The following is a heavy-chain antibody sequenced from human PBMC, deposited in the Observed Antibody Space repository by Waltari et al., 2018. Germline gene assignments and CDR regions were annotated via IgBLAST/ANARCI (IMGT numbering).Heavy chain of an antibody. D-gene: IGHD6-19*01. CDR1: GYSFTSYW. Sequence: EVQLVQSGAEVKKPGESLKISCKGSGYSFTSYWLGWVRQMPGKGLEWMGIIYPGDSDDSYRADFQGQVTISADKPISTAYRQWSRLKAADTAMYYCGRQRQWLPADYWGQGTLVTVSS. J-gene: IGHJ4*02. CDR3: GRQRQWLPADY. CDR2: IYPGDSDD. V-gene: IGHV5-51*01.